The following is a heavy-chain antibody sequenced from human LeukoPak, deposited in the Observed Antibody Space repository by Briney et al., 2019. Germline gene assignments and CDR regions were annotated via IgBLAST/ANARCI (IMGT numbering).Heavy chain of an antibody. Sequence: GGSLRVSCTVSGFTFNSYTMNWVRQAPGKGLEWVSSISSGSSYRYYADSVKGRFTISRDNAENSLFLQMDSLRAEDTALYYCARDSERRDGFSLFFFDYWGRGTLVTVSS. CDR2: ISSGSSYR. V-gene: IGHV3-21*01. D-gene: IGHD5-24*01. CDR1: GFTFNSYT. CDR3: ARDSERRDGFSLFFFDY. J-gene: IGHJ4*02.